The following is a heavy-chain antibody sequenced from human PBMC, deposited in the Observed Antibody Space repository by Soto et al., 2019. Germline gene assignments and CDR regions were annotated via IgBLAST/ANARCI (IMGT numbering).Heavy chain of an antibody. CDR2: ISYDGILK. Sequence: GSLRLSCAASGFTFSDFGMHWVRQAPGKGLEWVAIISYDGILKYYADSVKGRFTISRDTSKGAVYLQMNSLTPEDTAVYYCAKDFKVSGGNSGRFNYYYGMDAWGQGTTVTVSS. CDR1: GFTFSDFG. J-gene: IGHJ6*02. D-gene: IGHD3-10*01. V-gene: IGHV3-30*18. CDR3: AKDFKVSGGNSGRFNYYYGMDA.